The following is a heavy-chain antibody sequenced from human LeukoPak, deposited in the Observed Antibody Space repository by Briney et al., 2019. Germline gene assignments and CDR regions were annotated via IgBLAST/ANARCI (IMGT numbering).Heavy chain of an antibody. D-gene: IGHD3-3*01. CDR1: GYSFTNYW. CDR2: IYPGDSDT. Sequence: GASLQISCKGSGYSFTNYWIGWVRQLPGRGLEWMGIIYPGDSDTRYSPSFQGHVTISADKSFNTAYLQWSSLEASDTAMYYCARHPTQNQGFLENYYYYGLDVWGQGTTVSVSS. V-gene: IGHV5-51*01. CDR3: ARHPTQNQGFLENYYYYGLDV. J-gene: IGHJ6*02.